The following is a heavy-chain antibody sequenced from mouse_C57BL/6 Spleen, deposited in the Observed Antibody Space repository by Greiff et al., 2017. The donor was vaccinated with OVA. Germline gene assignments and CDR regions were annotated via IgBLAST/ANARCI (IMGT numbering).Heavy chain of an antibody. D-gene: IGHD1-1*01. CDR1: GFTFSSYA. CDR3: TREKDYGSSYWYFDV. CDR2: ISSGGDYI. J-gene: IGHJ1*03. Sequence: EVKLVESGEGLVKPGGSLKLSCAASGFTFSSYAMSWVRQTPEKRLEWVAYISSGGDYICYADTVKGRFTIARDNARNTLYLQMISLKSEDTAMYYCTREKDYGSSYWYFDVWGTGTTVTVSS. V-gene: IGHV5-9-1*02.